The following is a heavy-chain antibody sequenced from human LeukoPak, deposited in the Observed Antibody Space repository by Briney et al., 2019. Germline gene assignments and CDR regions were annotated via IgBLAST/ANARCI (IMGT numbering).Heavy chain of an antibody. V-gene: IGHV3-23*01. Sequence: QPGGSLRLSCAASGFTFSSYGMSWVRQAPGKGLEWVSAISGSGGSTYYADSVKGRFTISRDNSKNTLYLQMNSLRAEDTAVYYCAKSGNSSSWYGYYYYYMDVWGKGTTVTISS. CDR3: AKSGNSSSWYGYYYYYMDV. D-gene: IGHD6-13*01. J-gene: IGHJ6*03. CDR2: ISGSGGST. CDR1: GFTFSSYG.